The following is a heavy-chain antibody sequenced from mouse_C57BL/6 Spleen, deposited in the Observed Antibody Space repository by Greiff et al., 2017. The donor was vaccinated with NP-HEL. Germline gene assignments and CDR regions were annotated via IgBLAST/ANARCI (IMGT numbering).Heavy chain of an antibody. CDR2: IYPGSGST. Sequence: QVQLKQSGAELVKPGASVKMSCKASGYTFTSYWITWVKQRPGQGLEWIGDIYPGSGSTNYNEKFKSKATLTVDTSSSTAYRQLSSLTSEDSAVYYCARGSNYGWYFDVWGTGTTVTVSS. CDR1: GYTFTSYW. CDR3: ARGSNYGWYFDV. V-gene: IGHV1-55*01. J-gene: IGHJ1*03. D-gene: IGHD2-5*01.